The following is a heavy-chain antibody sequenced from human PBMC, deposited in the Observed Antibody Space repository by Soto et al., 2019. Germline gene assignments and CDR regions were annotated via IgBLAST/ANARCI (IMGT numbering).Heavy chain of an antibody. Sequence: SETLSLTCTVSGGSISSGGYYWSWIRQHPGKGMEWIGYIYYSGSTYYNTSLKNRDTISVDTFKNQFSLNLSSVTAADTAVYYCARSINPWGQETLVTVSS. CDR2: IYYSGST. V-gene: IGHV4-31*03. J-gene: IGHJ5*02. CDR1: GGSISSGGYY. D-gene: IGHD3-10*01. CDR3: ARSINP.